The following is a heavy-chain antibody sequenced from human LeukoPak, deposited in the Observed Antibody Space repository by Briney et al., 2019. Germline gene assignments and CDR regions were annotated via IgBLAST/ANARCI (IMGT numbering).Heavy chain of an antibody. CDR2: ISWDGGST. J-gene: IGHJ6*03. CDR3: AKATRYSDYYMDV. D-gene: IGHD2-15*01. CDR1: GFTFDDYT. Sequence: GGPLRLSCAASGFTFDDYTMHWVRQAPGKGLEWVSLISWDGGSTYYADSVKGRFTISRDNSKNSLYLQMDSLRTEDTALYYCAKATRYSDYYMDVWGKGTTVTVSS. V-gene: IGHV3-43*01.